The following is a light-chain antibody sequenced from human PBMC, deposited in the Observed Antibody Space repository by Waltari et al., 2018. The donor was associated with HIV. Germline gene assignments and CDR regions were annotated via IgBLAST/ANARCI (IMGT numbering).Light chain of an antibody. CDR3: AVWDDSLNGVV. Sequence: QSVLTQPPSASATPGQGVGISCSGSRSNIGTNTVNWYQHLPGTAPKLLIYSNDQRPSGVPDRISGSKSGTSASLAISGLQSEDEADYYCAVWDDSLNGVVFGGG. CDR2: SND. CDR1: RSNIGTNT. J-gene: IGLJ2*01. V-gene: IGLV1-44*01.